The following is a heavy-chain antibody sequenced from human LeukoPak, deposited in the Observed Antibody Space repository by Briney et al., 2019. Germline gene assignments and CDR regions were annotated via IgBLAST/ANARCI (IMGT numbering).Heavy chain of an antibody. CDR1: GFTFSIYA. CDR2: ISYTGSNT. D-gene: IGHD3-16*01. J-gene: IGHJ5*02. V-gene: IGHV3-23*01. Sequence: GGSLRLSCAASGFTFSIYAMSWVRQAPGKGLEWVSSISYTGSNTYYADSVKGRFTISRDNSRNTLYLQMNSLRVEDTAVYYCASQSYARFDPWGQGTLVTVSS. CDR3: ASQSYARFDP.